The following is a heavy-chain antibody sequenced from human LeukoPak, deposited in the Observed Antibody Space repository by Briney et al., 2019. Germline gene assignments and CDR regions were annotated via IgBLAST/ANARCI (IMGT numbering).Heavy chain of an antibody. J-gene: IGHJ3*02. CDR3: ARVTMIVVVISAFDI. Sequence: SETLSLTCAVSGGSISSGGYSWSWIRQPPGKGLEWIGYIYYSGSTYYNPSLKSRVTISVDTSKNQFSLKLSSVTAADTAVYYCARVTMIVVVISAFDIWGQGTMVTVSS. CDR1: GGSISSGGYS. CDR2: IYYSGST. D-gene: IGHD3-22*01. V-gene: IGHV4-30-4*07.